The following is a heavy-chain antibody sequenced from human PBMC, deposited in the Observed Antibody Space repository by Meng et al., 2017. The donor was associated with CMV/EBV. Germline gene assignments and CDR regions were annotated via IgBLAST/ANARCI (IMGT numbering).Heavy chain of an antibody. J-gene: IGHJ4*02. CDR3: ARPRSSGWYGVSFDY. V-gene: IGHV5-51*01. Sequence: ETLSLTCKGSGYSFTSYWIGWVRQMPGKGLEWMGIIYPGDSDTRYSPSFQGQVTISADKSISTAYLQWSSLKASDTAMYYCARPRSSGWYGVSFDYWGQGTLVTVSS. CDR2: IYPGDSDT. CDR1: GYSFTSYW. D-gene: IGHD6-19*01.